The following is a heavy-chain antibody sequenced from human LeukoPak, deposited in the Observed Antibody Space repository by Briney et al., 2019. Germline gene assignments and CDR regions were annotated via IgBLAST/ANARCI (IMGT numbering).Heavy chain of an antibody. CDR3: TRDPRGATVTSLKIDY. V-gene: IGHV3-21*01. D-gene: IGHD4-17*01. CDR2: ISSGRTYK. Sequence: GGSLRLSCAGSGFTFSSYSMNWVRQAPGKGLEWVSSISSGRTYKYYADSVKGRFTISRDNAQNSLYLQMNSLRAEDTAVYYCTRDPRGATVTSLKIDYWGQGTLVTVSS. CDR1: GFTFSSYS. J-gene: IGHJ4*02.